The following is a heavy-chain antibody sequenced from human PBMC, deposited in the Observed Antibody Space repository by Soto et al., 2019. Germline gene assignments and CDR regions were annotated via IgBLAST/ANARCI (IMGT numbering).Heavy chain of an antibody. CDR3: ARDRHCSSTSCYEYYYYGMDV. J-gene: IGHJ6*02. Sequence: ASVKVSCKASGYTFTSYYMHWVRQVPGQGLEWMGIINPSGGSTSYAQKFQGRVTMTRDTSTSTVYMELSSLRSVDTAVYYCARDRHCSSTSCYEYYYYGMDVWGQGTTVTVSS. CDR1: GYTFTSYY. D-gene: IGHD2-2*01. CDR2: INPSGGST. V-gene: IGHV1-46*01.